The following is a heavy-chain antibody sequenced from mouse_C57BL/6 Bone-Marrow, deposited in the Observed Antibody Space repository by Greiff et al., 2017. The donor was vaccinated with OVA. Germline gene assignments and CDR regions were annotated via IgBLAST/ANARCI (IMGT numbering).Heavy chain of an antibody. CDR2: IYPSDSET. Sequence: QVQLQQSGAELVKPEASVKISCKASGYTFTSYWMDWVKQRPGQGLEWIGNIYPSDSETHYNQKFKDKATLTVDKSSSTAYMQLSSLTSEDSAVYYCARSDYYGSSYGDYWGQGTTLTVSS. J-gene: IGHJ2*01. D-gene: IGHD1-1*01. CDR1: GYTFTSYW. V-gene: IGHV1-61*01. CDR3: ARSDYYGSSYGDY.